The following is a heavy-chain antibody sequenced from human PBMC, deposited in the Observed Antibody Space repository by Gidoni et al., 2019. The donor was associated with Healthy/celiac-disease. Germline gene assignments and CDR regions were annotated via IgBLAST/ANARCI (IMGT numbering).Heavy chain of an antibody. Sequence: QVQLQQWGAGLLKPSETLSLTCAVYGGSFSGYHWSWLRQPPGKGLEWIGEINHSGSTNYTPSLKSRVTISVDTSKNQFSLKLSSVTAADTAVYYCARGQIVVVPAAIPESGYGMDVWGQGTTVTVSS. D-gene: IGHD2-2*02. CDR1: GGSFSGYH. V-gene: IGHV4-34*01. CDR3: ARGQIVVVPAAIPESGYGMDV. CDR2: INHSGST. J-gene: IGHJ6*02.